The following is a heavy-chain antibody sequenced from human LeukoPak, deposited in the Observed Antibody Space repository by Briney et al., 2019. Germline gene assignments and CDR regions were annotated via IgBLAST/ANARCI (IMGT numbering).Heavy chain of an antibody. CDR3: AKDSGQWLVNGMDV. D-gene: IGHD6-19*01. V-gene: IGHV3-30*18. J-gene: IGHJ6*02. Sequence: GGSLRLSCAASGFTFSSYGMHWVRQAPGKGLEWAAVISYDGSNKYYADSVKGRFNISRDNSKNTLYLQMNSLRAEDTAVYYCAKDSGQWLVNGMDVGGQGTTVTVSS. CDR2: ISYDGSNK. CDR1: GFTFSSYG.